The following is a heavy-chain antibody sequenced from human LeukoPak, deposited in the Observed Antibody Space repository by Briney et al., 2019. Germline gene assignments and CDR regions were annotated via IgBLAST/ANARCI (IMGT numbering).Heavy chain of an antibody. CDR1: GFTLSSHN. CDR3: ARPGITAFDI. CDR2: ISSSGSIT. V-gene: IGHV3-48*01. D-gene: IGHD3-10*01. J-gene: IGHJ3*02. Sequence: GGSLRLSCAASGFTLSSHNINWVRQAPGKGLEWVSHISSSGSITYYGDSVKGRITISRDNAKNSVSLYMNSLRAEDSAVYYCARPGITAFDIWGQGTMVTVSS.